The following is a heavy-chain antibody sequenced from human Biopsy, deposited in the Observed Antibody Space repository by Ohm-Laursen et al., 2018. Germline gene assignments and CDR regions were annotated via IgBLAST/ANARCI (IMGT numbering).Heavy chain of an antibody. D-gene: IGHD6-6*01. V-gene: IGHV3-21*01. CDR1: GFSVSSYD. CDR3: ARDSSRRAREGGMDV. J-gene: IGHJ6*02. Sequence: SLRLSCAASGFSVSSYDMNWVRQAPGKGLEWISCISETSSHIYDADSVRGRFTVARGIAKNSLYLQLNSLRVEDTAVYYCARDSSRRAREGGMDVWGQGTTVTVSS. CDR2: ISETSSHI.